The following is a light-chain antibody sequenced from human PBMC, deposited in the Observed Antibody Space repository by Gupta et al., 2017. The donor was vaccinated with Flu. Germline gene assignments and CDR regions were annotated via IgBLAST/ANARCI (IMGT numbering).Light chain of an antibody. CDR2: AAS. CDR1: QSLSSY. CDR3: QQSYSTPPENS. J-gene: IGKJ2*03. V-gene: IGKV1-39*01. Sequence: DLQMTQSPPSLSASVGVRVTITCRASQSLSSYLNWYQQKPGKAPKLRIYAASSLQSGVPSRFSGSGSGTDFTLTISSLQPEDFATYYCQQSYSTPPENSFGQGTKLEIK.